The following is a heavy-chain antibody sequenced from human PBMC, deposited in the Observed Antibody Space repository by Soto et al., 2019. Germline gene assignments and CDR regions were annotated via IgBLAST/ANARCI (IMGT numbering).Heavy chain of an antibody. CDR2: IYWDGDK. CDR3: AHRVLRTVFGLVTTTAIYFDF. D-gene: IGHD3-3*01. Sequence: QITLKESGPTVVKPTETLTLTCTFSGFSLSTSGVGVGWVRQSPGKAPESLARIYWDGDKRYSTSLNSRLIITKDTSKNQVVLTMTNVDPADTATYYCAHRVLRTVFGLVTTTAIYFDFWGPGTPVVVSS. J-gene: IGHJ4*02. CDR1: GFSLSTSGVG. V-gene: IGHV2-5*02.